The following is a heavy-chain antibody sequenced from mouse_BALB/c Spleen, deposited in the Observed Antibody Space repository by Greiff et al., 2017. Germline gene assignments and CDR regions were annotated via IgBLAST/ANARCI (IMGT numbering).Heavy chain of an antibody. Sequence: VQLVESGPGLVQPSQSLSITCTVSGFSLTSYGVHWVRQSPGKGLEWLGVIWSGGSTDYNAAFISRLSISKDNSKSQVFFKMNSLQANDTAIYYCASPTIGTTGYAMDYWGQGTSVTVSS. CDR3: ASPTIGTTGYAMDY. D-gene: IGHD2-14*01. CDR2: IWSGGST. J-gene: IGHJ4*01. CDR1: GFSLTSYG. V-gene: IGHV2-2*02.